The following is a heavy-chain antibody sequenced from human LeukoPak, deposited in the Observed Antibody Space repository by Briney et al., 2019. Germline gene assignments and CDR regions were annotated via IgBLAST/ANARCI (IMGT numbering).Heavy chain of an antibody. V-gene: IGHV5-51*01. J-gene: IGHJ3*02. D-gene: IGHD3-16*02. Sequence: GESLKISCKGSGYSFTSYWIGWVRQMPGKGLEWMGIIYPGDSDTRYSPSFQGQVTISADKSISTAYLQWSSLKASDTAMYYCARRTFVWGSYRTGAFDIWGQGTMVTVSS. CDR3: ARRTFVWGSYRTGAFDI. CDR1: GYSFTSYW. CDR2: IYPGDSDT.